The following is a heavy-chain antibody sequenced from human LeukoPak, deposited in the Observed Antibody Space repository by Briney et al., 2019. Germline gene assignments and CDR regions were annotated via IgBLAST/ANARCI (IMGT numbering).Heavy chain of an antibody. J-gene: IGHJ6*02. CDR3: ARAAGSPVVPAAPYYYYYGMDV. Sequence: ASVKVSCKASGYTFTSYGISWVRQAPGQGLEWMGWISAYNGNTNYAQKLQGRVTMTTDTSTSTAYMELRSLRSDDTAVYYCARAAGSPVVPAAPYYYYYGMDVWGQGTTVTVSS. V-gene: IGHV1-18*01. CDR1: GYTFTSYG. D-gene: IGHD2-2*01. CDR2: ISAYNGNT.